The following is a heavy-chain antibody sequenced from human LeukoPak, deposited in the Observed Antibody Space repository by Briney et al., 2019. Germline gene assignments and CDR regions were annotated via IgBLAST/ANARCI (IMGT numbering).Heavy chain of an antibody. CDR3: ARNGYYYYGMDV. J-gene: IGHJ6*02. D-gene: IGHD2-8*01. V-gene: IGHV4-59*01. Sequence: SETLSLTCTVSGGSISSYYWSWIRQPPGKGLEWIGYIYYSGSTNYNPSLKSRVTISVDTSKNQFSLKLSSVTAADTAVYYCARNGYYYYGMDVWGXXTTVTVSS. CDR2: IYYSGST. CDR1: GGSISSYY.